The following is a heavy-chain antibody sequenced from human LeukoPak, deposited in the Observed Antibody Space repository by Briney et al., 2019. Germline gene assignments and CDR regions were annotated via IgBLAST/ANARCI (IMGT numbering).Heavy chain of an antibody. Sequence: SETLSLTCTVSGGSISSYYWSWIRQPPGKGLEWIGYIYYSGSTNYNPSLKSRVTISVDTSKNQFSLKLSSVTAADTAVYYCARLEEYYDSSGYTGYWGQGTLVTVSS. CDR1: GGSISSYY. CDR3: ARLEEYYDSSGYTGY. CDR2: IYYSGST. V-gene: IGHV4-59*08. J-gene: IGHJ4*02. D-gene: IGHD3-22*01.